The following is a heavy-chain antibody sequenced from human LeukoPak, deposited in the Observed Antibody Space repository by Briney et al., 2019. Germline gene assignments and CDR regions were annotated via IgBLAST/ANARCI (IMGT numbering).Heavy chain of an antibody. V-gene: IGHV1-2*02. CDR3: ARDRTTVTTGYYGMDV. CDR1: GYTFTGYY. J-gene: IGHJ6*02. Sequence: SEKVSCKASGYTFTGYYMHWVRQAPGQGLEWMGWINPNTGVTNYAQKFQGRVTLTRDTSIITAYMELTRLRSDDTAMYYCARDRTTVTTGYYGMDVWGQGTTLTVSS. CDR2: INPNTGVT. D-gene: IGHD4-17*01.